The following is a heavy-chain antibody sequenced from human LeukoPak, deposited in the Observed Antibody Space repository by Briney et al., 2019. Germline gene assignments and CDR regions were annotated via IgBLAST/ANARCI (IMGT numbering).Heavy chain of an antibody. CDR3: STEWQLFYAFDI. Sequence: GGSLRLSCATSGFTFSDAWMTWVRQAPGKGLEWVGRIKSKTDGGTTDYAAPVKGRFTISRDDSKNTLSLQMNSLKTDDTAVYYCSTEWQLFYAFDIWGQGTMVTVSS. D-gene: IGHD1-1*01. J-gene: IGHJ3*02. V-gene: IGHV3-15*01. CDR2: IKSKTDGGTT. CDR1: GFTFSDAW.